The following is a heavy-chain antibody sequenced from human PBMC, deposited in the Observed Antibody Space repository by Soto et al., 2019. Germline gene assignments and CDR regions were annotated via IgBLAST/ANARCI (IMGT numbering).Heavy chain of an antibody. V-gene: IGHV4-34*02. J-gene: IGHJ4*02. Sequence: QVQLRHWGAGLLKPSETLSLRCAVYGGSLSDYSWSWIRQSPEKGLEWIGEINHGRSTKYNPSLKSRVTISVDTSKNQVSLILTSATAADTAVYRCARGGGNSGYFFDYWGRGTLVTVSS. CDR3: ARGGGNSGYFFDY. D-gene: IGHD5-12*01. CDR2: INHGRST. CDR1: GGSLSDYS.